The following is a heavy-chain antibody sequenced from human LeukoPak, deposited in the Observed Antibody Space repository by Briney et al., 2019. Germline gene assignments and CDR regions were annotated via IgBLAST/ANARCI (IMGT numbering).Heavy chain of an antibody. V-gene: IGHV4-39*01. D-gene: IGHD4-17*01. CDR2: FYYSGSI. CDR1: GGSISSSSYY. J-gene: IGHJ4*02. CDR3: ARHRPDYGDYVAYFDY. Sequence: ASETLSLTCTVSGGSISSSSYYWGWIRQPPGKGLEWIWSFYYSGSIYSNPSLKSRLTISVDTSTNQFSLKLSSVTAADTAVYYCARHRPDYGDYVAYFDYWGQGALVTVSS.